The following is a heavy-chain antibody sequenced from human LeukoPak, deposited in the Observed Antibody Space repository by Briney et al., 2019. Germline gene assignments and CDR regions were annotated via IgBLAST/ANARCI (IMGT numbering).Heavy chain of an antibody. CDR2: ISSSGSTI. J-gene: IGHJ4*02. V-gene: IGHV3-11*04. CDR1: GFTFGDYY. CDR3: ARSGWYYDILTGFDY. Sequence: GGSLRLSCAASGFTFGDYYMSWIRQAPGKGLEWVSYISSSGSTIYYADSVKGRFTISRDNAKNSLYLQMNSLRAEDTAVYYCARSGWYYDILTGFDYWGQGTLVTVFS. D-gene: IGHD3-9*01.